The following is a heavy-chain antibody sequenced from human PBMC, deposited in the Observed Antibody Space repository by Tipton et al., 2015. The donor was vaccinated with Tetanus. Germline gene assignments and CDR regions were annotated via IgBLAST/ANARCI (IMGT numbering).Heavy chain of an antibody. CDR3: ARGWVGYHSDDSGHSFDL. CDR1: GGSFSGYY. V-gene: IGHV4-34*01. Sequence: TLSLTCAVYGGSFSGYYWSWIRQPPGKGLEWIGEINHSGSTNYNPSLKSRVTISVDRTKRQFSLDLRSLTAADTAVYFCARGWVGYHSDDSGHSFDLRGQGTKVAVSS. CDR2: INHSGST. J-gene: IGHJ3*01. D-gene: IGHD3-22*01.